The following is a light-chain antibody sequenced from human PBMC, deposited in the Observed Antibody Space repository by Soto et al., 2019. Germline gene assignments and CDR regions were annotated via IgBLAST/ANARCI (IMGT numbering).Light chain of an antibody. J-gene: IGKJ3*01. V-gene: IGKV1-27*01. CDR3: QTDDKSPWT. Sequence: DIQMTQSPSSLSASVGDRVTITCRASRGIYTHLAWYQQKPGNAPKLLIYAASTLQSGVPSRFSASGSGTDFILTISALQSEDVGTYFCQTDDKSPWTFGPGTSVDV. CDR2: AAS. CDR1: RGIYTH.